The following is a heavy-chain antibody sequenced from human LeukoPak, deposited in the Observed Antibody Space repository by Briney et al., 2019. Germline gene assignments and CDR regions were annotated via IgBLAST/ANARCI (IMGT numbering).Heavy chain of an antibody. V-gene: IGHV3-33*01. CDR2: IWYDGSNK. D-gene: IGHD6-19*01. Sequence: GRSLRLSCAASGFTFSSYGMHWVRQAPGKGLEWVAVIWYDGSNKYYADSVKGRFTISRDNSKNTLYLQMNSLRAEDTAVYYCARDGGWYGDPYYYYGMDVWGQGTTVTVSS. CDR3: ARDGGWYGDPYYYYGMDV. J-gene: IGHJ6*02. CDR1: GFTFSSYG.